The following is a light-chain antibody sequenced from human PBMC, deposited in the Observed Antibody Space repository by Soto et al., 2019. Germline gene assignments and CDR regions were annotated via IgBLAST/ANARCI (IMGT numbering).Light chain of an antibody. Sequence: EIVLTQSPATLSVSPGGGATLSCRASQSVSSHLAWYQQKPGQGPRLLIYYASTRATGIPARFSGSGSGTEFTLTISSLQSEDFGVYYCQHYDVWPLTFGQGTKVDIK. CDR1: QSVSSH. V-gene: IGKV3-15*01. CDR2: YAS. CDR3: QHYDVWPLT. J-gene: IGKJ1*01.